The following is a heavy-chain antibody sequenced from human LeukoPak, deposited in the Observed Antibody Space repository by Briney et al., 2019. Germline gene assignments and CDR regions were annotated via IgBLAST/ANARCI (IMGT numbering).Heavy chain of an antibody. CDR2: IKHDGSEE. J-gene: IGHJ6*02. CDR3: TRDLMDYDVSTGLHHYYMDV. V-gene: IGHV3-7*01. D-gene: IGHD3-9*01. Sequence: GGSLRLSCEASGFIFSNYWMSWVRQAPGKGLEWVANIKHDGSEEFYGDSVKGRFTISRDNAKNTLYLQMNTLRVEDTAVYYCTRDLMDYDVSTGLHHYYMDVWGQGTTVTVSS. CDR1: GFIFSNYW.